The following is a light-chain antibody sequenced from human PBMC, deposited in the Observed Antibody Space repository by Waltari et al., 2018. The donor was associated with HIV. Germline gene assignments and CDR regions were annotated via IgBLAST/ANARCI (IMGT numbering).Light chain of an antibody. Sequence: DIVMTQSPDSLAVSLGERATINCKSSQTSLYSSNNKNYLAWYQQKPGQPPKLRIYWASTRESGVPDRFSGSGSVTDFTLTISSLQAEDVAVYYCHQYYTIPYTFGQGTKLEIK. V-gene: IGKV4-1*01. CDR2: WAS. CDR3: HQYYTIPYT. J-gene: IGKJ2*01. CDR1: QTSLYSSNNKNY.